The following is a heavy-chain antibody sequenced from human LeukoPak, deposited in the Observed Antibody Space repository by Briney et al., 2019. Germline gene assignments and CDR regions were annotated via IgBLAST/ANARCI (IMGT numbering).Heavy chain of an antibody. J-gene: IGHJ6*02. CDR2: ISAYNGNT. D-gene: IGHD3-10*01. CDR3: AREKGAVLLWFGELRNYYGMDV. Sequence: ASVKLSCKASGYTFTSYGISWVRQAPGQGLEWMGWISAYNGNTNYAQKLQGRVTMTTDTSTSTAYMELRSLRSDDTAVYYCAREKGAVLLWFGELRNYYGMDVWGQGTTVTVSS. V-gene: IGHV1-18*01. CDR1: GYTFTSYG.